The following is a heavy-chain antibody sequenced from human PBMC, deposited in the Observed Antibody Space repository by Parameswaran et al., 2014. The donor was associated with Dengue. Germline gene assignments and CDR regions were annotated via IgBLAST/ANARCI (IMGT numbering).Heavy chain of an antibody. J-gene: IGHJ6*02. Sequence: RWIRQPPGKGLEWVANIKQDGSEKYYVDSVKGRFTISRDNAKNTLYLQMNSLRAEDTAVYYCARRLEYMSSSPAGIYGMDVWGQGTTVTVSS. V-gene: IGHV3-7*01. D-gene: IGHD6-6*01. CDR2: IKQDGSEK. CDR3: ARRLEYMSSSPAGIYGMDV.